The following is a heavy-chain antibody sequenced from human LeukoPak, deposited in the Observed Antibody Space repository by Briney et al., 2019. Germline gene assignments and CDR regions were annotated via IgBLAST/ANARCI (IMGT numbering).Heavy chain of an antibody. Sequence: GGSLRLSCAASGFTFSNAWMNWVRQAPGKGLEWVGRIKSKTDGGTTDYGTPVKGRFTISRDESENTLYLQMSSLKTEDTAVYYCATYSYTSGYYYFAYWGQGTLVTVSS. V-gene: IGHV3-15*07. CDR2: IKSKTDGGTT. D-gene: IGHD6-19*01. CDR1: GFTFSNAW. CDR3: ATYSYTSGYYYFAY. J-gene: IGHJ4*02.